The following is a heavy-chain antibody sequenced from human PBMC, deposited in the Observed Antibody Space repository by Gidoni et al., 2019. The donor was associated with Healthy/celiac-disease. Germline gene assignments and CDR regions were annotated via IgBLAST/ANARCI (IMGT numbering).Heavy chain of an antibody. CDR1: GFSLSNARMG. CDR2: IFSNDEK. CDR3: ARTMSGYDFWSGYYKLSWYFDL. Sequence: QVTLKESGPVLVKPTETLTLTCTVSGFSLSNARMGVSWIRQPPGKALEWLAHIFSNDEKSYSTSLKSRLTISKDTSKSQVVLTMTNMDPVDTATYYCARTMSGYDFWSGYYKLSWYFDLWGRGTLVTVSS. V-gene: IGHV2-26*01. J-gene: IGHJ2*01. D-gene: IGHD3-3*01.